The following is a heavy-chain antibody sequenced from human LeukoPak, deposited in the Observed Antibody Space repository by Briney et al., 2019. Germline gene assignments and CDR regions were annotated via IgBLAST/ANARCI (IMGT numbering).Heavy chain of an antibody. D-gene: IGHD2/OR15-2a*01. CDR1: GYSITNGDY. CDR2: IYNSAST. CDR3: ARNSTSGFFDY. Sequence: SETLSLTCVVSGYSITNGDYWGWIRQSPGKGLEWIGSIYNSASTHYNPSLKSRVTILVDTSKNEFSLKMTSVTAADTAMYYCARNSTSGFFDYRGQGTLATVSS. V-gene: IGHV4-38-2*01. J-gene: IGHJ4*02.